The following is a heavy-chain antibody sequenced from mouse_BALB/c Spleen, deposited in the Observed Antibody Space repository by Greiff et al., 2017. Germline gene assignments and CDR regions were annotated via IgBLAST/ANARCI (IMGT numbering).Heavy chain of an antibody. J-gene: IGHJ3*01. D-gene: IGHD2-1*01. V-gene: IGHV2-6-7*01. CDR1: GFSLTGYG. Sequence: VQLKESGPGLVAPSQCLSISCTVSGFSLTGYGVHWVRQPPGKGLEWLGMIWGDGSTDYYSALKSRLSISKDNSKSQVFLKMNSLQTDDTARYYSARDHGNCWFAYWGQGTLVTVSA. CDR3: ARDHGNCWFAY. CDR2: IWGDGST.